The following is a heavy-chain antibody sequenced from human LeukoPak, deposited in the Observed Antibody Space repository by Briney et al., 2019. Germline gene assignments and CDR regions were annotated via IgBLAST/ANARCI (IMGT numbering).Heavy chain of an antibody. V-gene: IGHV3-21*01. D-gene: IGHD3-22*01. CDR2: ISSSSSYI. CDR1: GFTFSSYA. J-gene: IGHJ4*02. Sequence: GGSLRLSCAASGFTFSSYAMHWVRQAPGKGLEWVSSISSSSSYIFYADSLKGRFTISRDNAKNSVFLQMNSLRAEDTAVYYCARDSPPGGIGYFSYWGQGTLVTVSS. CDR3: ARDSPPGGIGYFSY.